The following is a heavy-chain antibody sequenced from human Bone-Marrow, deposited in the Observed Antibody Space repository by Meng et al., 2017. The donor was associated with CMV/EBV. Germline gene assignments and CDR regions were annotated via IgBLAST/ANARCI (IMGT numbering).Heavy chain of an antibody. J-gene: IGHJ4*02. Sequence: GGSLKISFAASGFPFSSYAMSWVRQAPGKGLEWVSVIYSGGSSTYYAESVKGRFTISRDNSKNTLYLQMNSLRAEDTAVYYCARSPGYCSDTDCYSNHFDYWGQGTLITVSS. CDR3: ARSPGYCSDTDCYSNHFDY. CDR1: GFPFSSYA. CDR2: IYSGGSST. V-gene: IGHV3-23*03. D-gene: IGHD2-2*01.